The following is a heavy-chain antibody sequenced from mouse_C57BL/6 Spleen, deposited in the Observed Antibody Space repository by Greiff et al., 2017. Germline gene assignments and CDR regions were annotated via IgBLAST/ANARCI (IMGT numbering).Heavy chain of an antibody. J-gene: IGHJ4*01. V-gene: IGHV1-64*01. CDR2: IHPNSGST. Sequence: VKLQQPGPELVKPGASVKLSCKASGYTFTSYWMHWVKQRPGQGLEWIGMIHPNSGSTNYNEKFKSKATMTVDKSSSTAYMQLSSLPSEDSAVYYCARRRTAMDYWGQGTSVTVSS. CDR3: ARRRTAMDY. CDR1: GYTFTSYW.